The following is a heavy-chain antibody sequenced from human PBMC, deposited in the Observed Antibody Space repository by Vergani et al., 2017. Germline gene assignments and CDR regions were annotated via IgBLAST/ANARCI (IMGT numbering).Heavy chain of an antibody. CDR2: IYYSGST. V-gene: IGHV4-31*01. CDR1: GGSISSGGYY. CDR3: ARGRKNGYCSSTSCYAGFYYMDV. Sequence: QVQLPESGPGLVKPSQTLSLTCTVSGGSISSGGYYWSWIRQHPGKGLEWIGYIYYSGSTYYNPSLKSLVTISVDTSKNKFALKLSSVTAADTAVYYCARGRKNGYCSSTSCYAGFYYMDVWGKGTTVTVSS. D-gene: IGHD2-2*01. J-gene: IGHJ6*03.